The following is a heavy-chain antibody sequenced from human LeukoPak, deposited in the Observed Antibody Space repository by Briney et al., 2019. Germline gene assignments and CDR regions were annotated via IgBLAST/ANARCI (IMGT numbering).Heavy chain of an antibody. CDR1: GGTFSSYT. CDR3: AEGSAFGFDY. V-gene: IGHV1-69*02. CDR2: SNPILGIA. D-gene: IGHD2/OR15-2a*01. J-gene: IGHJ4*02. Sequence: SVKVTCKASGGTFSSYTITWVRQPPAQGLDRVGRSNPILGIANYAQTFQGRVTITPDKCSSTAYMALMSLRAEDTAVCYWAEGSAFGFDYWGKGTLVTAS.